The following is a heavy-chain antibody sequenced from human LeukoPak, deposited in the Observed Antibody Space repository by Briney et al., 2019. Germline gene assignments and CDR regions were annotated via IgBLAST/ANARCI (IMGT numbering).Heavy chain of an antibody. J-gene: IGHJ6*02. Sequence: GGSLRLSCAASGFTFSIYAMNWVRQAPGKGLEWFSYITNNGTTIYYADSVKGRFTISRDNAENSLYLQMNSLRAEDTAIYYCARDQWLAYYYHGMDVWGQGTTVTVSS. D-gene: IGHD5-12*01. CDR2: ITNNGTTI. CDR3: ARDQWLAYYYHGMDV. CDR1: GFTFSIYA. V-gene: IGHV3-48*03.